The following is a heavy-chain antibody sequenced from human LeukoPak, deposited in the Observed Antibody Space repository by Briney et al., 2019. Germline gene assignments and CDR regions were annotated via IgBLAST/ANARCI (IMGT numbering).Heavy chain of an antibody. CDR2: ISSSSSTI. Sequence: PGGSLRLSCAASGFTFSSYSMNWVRQAPGKGLEWVSYISSSSSTIYYADSVKGRFTISRDNSKNVLYLRMNSLTAEDTAIYYCAKDRPNFHENSGHYYRRDGDSWGQGTLVTVSS. V-gene: IGHV3-48*01. CDR1: GFTFSSYS. J-gene: IGHJ5*01. D-gene: IGHD3-22*01. CDR3: AKDRPNFHENSGHYYRRDGDS.